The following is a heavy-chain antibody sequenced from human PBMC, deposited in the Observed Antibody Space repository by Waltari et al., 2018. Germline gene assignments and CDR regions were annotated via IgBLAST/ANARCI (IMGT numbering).Heavy chain of an antibody. CDR2: LSATGRIT. V-gene: IGHV3-48*03. D-gene: IGHD3-10*01. CDR3: ARERGSGNYVYYAMDV. CDR1: GLPFGSHE. Sequence: EVQLVESGGGLVQPGGSLRLSWVGSGLPFGSHEFNWVRLAAGQGGGKGLELASNLSATGRITFCDESVKGRCTISRDKGKNSVSLQMNNLRDDDTARYYCARERGSGNYVYYAMDVWGQGTTVTVSS. J-gene: IGHJ6*02.